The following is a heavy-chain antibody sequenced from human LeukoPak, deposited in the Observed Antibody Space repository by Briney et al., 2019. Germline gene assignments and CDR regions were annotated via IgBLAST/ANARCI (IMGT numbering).Heavy chain of an antibody. CDR1: GNTFTSYY. CDR3: ARDPHYYDSSGKEAYGMDV. CDR2: INPSGGST. V-gene: IGHV1-46*01. J-gene: IGHJ6*02. D-gene: IGHD3-22*01. Sequence: GASVKVSCKASGNTFTSYYMHWVRQAPGQGLEWMGIINPSGGSTSYAQKFQGRVTMTRDTSTSTVYMELRSLRSDDTAVYYCARDPHYYDSSGKEAYGMDVWGQGTTVTVSS.